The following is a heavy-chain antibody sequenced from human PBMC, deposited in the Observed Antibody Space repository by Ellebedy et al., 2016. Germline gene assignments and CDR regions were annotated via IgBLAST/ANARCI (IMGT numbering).Heavy chain of an antibody. CDR3: AKDREYSSEIDY. J-gene: IGHJ4*02. Sequence: GGSLRLSXAASGFTFSSYGMHWVRQAPGKGLEWVAVISYDGSNKYYADSVKGRFTISRDNSKNTLYLQMNSLRAEDTAVYYCAKDREYSSEIDYWGQGTLVTVSS. CDR1: GFTFSSYG. D-gene: IGHD6-19*01. V-gene: IGHV3-30*18. CDR2: ISYDGSNK.